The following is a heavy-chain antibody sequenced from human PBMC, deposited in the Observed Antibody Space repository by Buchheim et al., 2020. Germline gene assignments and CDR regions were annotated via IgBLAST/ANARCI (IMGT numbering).Heavy chain of an antibody. J-gene: IGHJ6*02. CDR1: GGSVSSINW. Sequence: QVQLQESGPGLVKPSETLSLTCAVSGGSVSSINWWSWVRQPPGKGLEWIGEIYHNGNTNYNPSLKSQVTISVDKSKNQVSLKVSSVTAADTAVYDCARTPDYYYGMDVWGQGTT. CDR2: IYHNGNT. CDR3: ARTPDYYYGMDV. D-gene: IGHD2-15*01. V-gene: IGHV4-4*02.